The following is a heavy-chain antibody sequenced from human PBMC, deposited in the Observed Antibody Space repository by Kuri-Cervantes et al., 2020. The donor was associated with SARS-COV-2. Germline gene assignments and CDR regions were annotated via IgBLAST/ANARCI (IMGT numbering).Heavy chain of an antibody. Sequence: ASVKVSCKASGYTFTSYGISWVRRAPGQGLEWLGWISTYKGNTNSAQKVQGRVTMTTDTSTNTAYMELRSLRSDDTAVYYCARGGDYCSRTSCYKYPIDYWGQGSLVAVSS. D-gene: IGHD2-2*02. CDR2: ISTYKGNT. V-gene: IGHV1-18*01. J-gene: IGHJ4*02. CDR1: GYTFTSYG. CDR3: ARGGDYCSRTSCYKYPIDY.